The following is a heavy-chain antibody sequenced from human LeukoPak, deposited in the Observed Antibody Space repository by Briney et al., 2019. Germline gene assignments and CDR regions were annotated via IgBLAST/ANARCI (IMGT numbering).Heavy chain of an antibody. D-gene: IGHD6-19*01. Sequence: GGSLRLSCAAAGFTFSKFAMHWVRQAPGKGLEWVAVVSYDGSYKYYADSVKGRFTMSRDNSKNTLYLQMNNLGSEDMAVYFCVKARGLSRLAGDAFHLWGQGTTVIVSS. CDR3: VKARGLSRLAGDAFHL. V-gene: IGHV3-30*04. J-gene: IGHJ3*01. CDR1: GFTFSKFA. CDR2: VSYDGSYK.